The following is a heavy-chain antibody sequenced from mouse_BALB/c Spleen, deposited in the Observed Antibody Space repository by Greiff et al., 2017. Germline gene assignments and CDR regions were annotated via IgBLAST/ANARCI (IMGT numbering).Heavy chain of an antibody. Sequence: EVQLVESGGGLVKPGGSLKLSCAASGFTFSDYYMYWVRQTPEKRLEWVATISDGGSYTYYPDSVKGRFTISRDNAKNNLYLQMSSLKSEDTAMYYCARDGSNYVDYAMDYWGQGTSVTVSS. CDR1: GFTFSDYY. CDR3: ARDGSNYVDYAMDY. J-gene: IGHJ4*01. D-gene: IGHD2-5*01. V-gene: IGHV5-4*02. CDR2: ISDGGSYT.